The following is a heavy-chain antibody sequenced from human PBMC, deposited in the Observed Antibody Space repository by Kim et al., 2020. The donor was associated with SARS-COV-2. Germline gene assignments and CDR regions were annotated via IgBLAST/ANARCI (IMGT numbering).Heavy chain of an antibody. CDR3: ARDGLYVGYYYYGMDV. CDR1: GFTFSSYS. Sequence: GGSLRLSCAASGFTFSSYSMNWVRQAPGKGLEWVSYISSSSSSTIYYAYSVKGRFTISRDNAKNSLYLQMNSLRDEDTAVYYCARDGLYVGYYYYGMDVWGQGTTVTVSS. D-gene: IGHD1-26*01. J-gene: IGHJ6*02. CDR2: ISSSSSSTI. V-gene: IGHV3-48*02.